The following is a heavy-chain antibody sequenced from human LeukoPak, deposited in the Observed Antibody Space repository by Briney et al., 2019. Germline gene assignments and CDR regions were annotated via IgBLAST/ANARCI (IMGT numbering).Heavy chain of an antibody. CDR2: ISAYNGNT. CDR1: GGTFSSYA. J-gene: IGHJ4*02. CDR3: ARDLPIPWVTTDVVFDY. Sequence: GASVKVSCKASGGTFSSYAISWVRQAPGQGLEWMGWISAYNGNTNYAQKLQGRVTMTTDTSTSTAYMELRSLRSDDTAVYYCARDLPIPWVTTDVVFDYWGQGTLVTVSS. D-gene: IGHD4-17*01. V-gene: IGHV1-18*01.